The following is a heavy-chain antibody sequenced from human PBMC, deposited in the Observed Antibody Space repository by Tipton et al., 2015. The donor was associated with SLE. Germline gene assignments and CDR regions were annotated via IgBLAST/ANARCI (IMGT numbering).Heavy chain of an antibody. CDR2: IYTSGST. V-gene: IGHV4-4*08. D-gene: IGHD4-17*01. J-gene: IGHJ4*02. CDR3: ARDSYGDFLDY. Sequence: TLSLTCAVYGGSFSGYYWSWIRQPPGKGLEWIGHIYTSGSTNYNPSLKSRVTISVDTSKNQFSLKLSSVTAADTAVYYCARDSYGDFLDYWGQGTLVTVSS. CDR1: GGSFSGYY.